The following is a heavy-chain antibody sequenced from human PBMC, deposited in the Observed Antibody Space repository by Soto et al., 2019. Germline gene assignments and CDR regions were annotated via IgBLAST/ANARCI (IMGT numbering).Heavy chain of an antibody. CDR1: GFTFRGDA. Sequence: EVQLLESGGDLVQPGGSLTLACAASGFTFRGDAMSWVRQAPGKGLEWVSSISGSGEMTHYAESVKGRFTISRDNSKNTLYLPMESLRAEDTALYYCARSEMTYNWNDWGQGTLVTVSS. CDR2: ISGSGEMT. CDR3: ARSEMTYNWND. D-gene: IGHD1-1*01. J-gene: IGHJ4*02. V-gene: IGHV3-23*01.